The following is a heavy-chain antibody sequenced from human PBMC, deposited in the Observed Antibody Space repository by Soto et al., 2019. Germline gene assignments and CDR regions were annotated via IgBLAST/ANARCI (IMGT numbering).Heavy chain of an antibody. Sequence: QVQLVESGGGVVQPGRSLRLSCAASGFTFSSYGMHWVRQAPGKGLEWVAVISYDGSNKYYADSVKGRFTISRDNSKNKLYLQMNSLRAEDTVVYCCAKDLLGPGRAYGMDVWGQGHTVTASS. CDR2: ISYDGSNK. D-gene: IGHD7-27*01. J-gene: IGHJ6*02. CDR1: GFTFSSYG. CDR3: AKDLLGPGRAYGMDV. V-gene: IGHV3-30*18.